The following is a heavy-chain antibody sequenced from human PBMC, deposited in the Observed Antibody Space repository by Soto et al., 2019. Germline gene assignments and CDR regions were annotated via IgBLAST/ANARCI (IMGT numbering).Heavy chain of an antibody. CDR2: IKQDGSEK. CDR1: GFTFSSYW. Sequence: HPGGSLRLSCAASGFTFSSYWMSWVRQAPGKGLEWVANIKQDGSEKYYVDSVKGRFTISRDNAKNSLYLQMNSLRAEDTAVYYCARAYSSSSPLAYYFDYWGQGTLVTVSS. D-gene: IGHD6-6*01. J-gene: IGHJ4*02. V-gene: IGHV3-7*03. CDR3: ARAYSSSSPLAYYFDY.